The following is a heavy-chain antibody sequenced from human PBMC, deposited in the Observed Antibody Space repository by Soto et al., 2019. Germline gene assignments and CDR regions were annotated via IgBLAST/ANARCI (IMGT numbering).Heavy chain of an antibody. CDR1: GFTFSDYY. CDR2: ISSSRSYT. Sequence: QVQLVESGGGLVKTGGSLRLSCAASGFTFSDYYMNWIRQAPGKGLEWVSYISSSRSYTNYADSVKGRFTISGDNAKNSLYLQMNSLRAEDTAVYYCARVAYDAFDIWGQGTMVTVSS. J-gene: IGHJ3*02. D-gene: IGHD3-16*01. V-gene: IGHV3-11*05. CDR3: ARVAYDAFDI.